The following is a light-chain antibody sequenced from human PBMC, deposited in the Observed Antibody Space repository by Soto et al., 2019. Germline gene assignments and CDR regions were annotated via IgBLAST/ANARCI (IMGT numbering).Light chain of an antibody. CDR3: SSYAGRLYV. V-gene: IGLV2-8*01. J-gene: IGLJ1*01. CDR1: SSDVGAYNY. Sequence: QSALTQPPSASGSPGQSVTICCTGTSSDVGAYNYVSWYQQHPGKAPKLMIYEVIKRPSVVPDRFSGSKSGNTASLTVSGLQAEHEADYYCSSYAGRLYVFEAGTKLTVL. CDR2: EVI.